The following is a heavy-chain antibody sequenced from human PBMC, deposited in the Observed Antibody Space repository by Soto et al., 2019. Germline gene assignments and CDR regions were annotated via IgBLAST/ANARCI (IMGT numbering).Heavy chain of an antibody. CDR2: ITSSGTTV. D-gene: IGHD6-13*01. CDR1: GFTFSSYS. V-gene: IGHV3-48*02. CDR3: ARGSSNWAYYFDF. J-gene: IGHJ4*02. Sequence: HPGGSLRLSCAASGFTFSSYSLNWVRQAPGKGLEWVSYITSSGTTVYYAESVRGRFTISRDNAKNSLYLQMNSLRDDDTVVYYCARGSSNWAYYFDFWGQGTLVTVSS.